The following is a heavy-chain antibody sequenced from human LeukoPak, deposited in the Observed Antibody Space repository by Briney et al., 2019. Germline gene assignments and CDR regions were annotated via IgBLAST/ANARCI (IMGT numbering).Heavy chain of an antibody. Sequence: GGSLRLSCAASGFTFDDYGMSWVRHAPGKGLELVSGINWNGGSTGYADSVKGRFTISRDNAKNSLYLQMNSLRAEDTALYYCARAPRGDYYGSGHWGQGTLVTVSS. CDR3: ARAPRGDYYGSGH. V-gene: IGHV3-20*04. CDR2: INWNGGST. J-gene: IGHJ4*02. D-gene: IGHD3-10*01. CDR1: GFTFDDYG.